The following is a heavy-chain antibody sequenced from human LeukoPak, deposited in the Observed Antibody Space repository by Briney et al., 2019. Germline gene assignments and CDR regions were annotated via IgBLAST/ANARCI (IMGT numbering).Heavy chain of an antibody. Sequence: PWASVKVSCKSSGDSFGRYSFSWVRQAPGQGLEWMGVIIPIFGTTKYAQKFQGRVTISTDESTSTAYMELSSLRSEDTAIYYCARDLYCTLAICFSLGAFDLWGQGTMVTVSS. D-gene: IGHD2-8*01. CDR3: ARDLYCTLAICFSLGAFDL. V-gene: IGHV1-69*05. CDR1: GDSFGRYS. CDR2: IIPIFGTT. J-gene: IGHJ3*01.